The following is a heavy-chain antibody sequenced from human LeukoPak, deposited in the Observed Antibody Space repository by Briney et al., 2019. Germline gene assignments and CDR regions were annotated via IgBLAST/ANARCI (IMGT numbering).Heavy chain of an antibody. V-gene: IGHV3-21*01. CDR2: ITSSSSYI. D-gene: IGHD5-12*01. CDR3: ARGKASGGYSGYGLDAFDI. Sequence: GGSLRLSCAASGFTFSSYGMNWVRQAPGKGLEWVSSITSSSSYIYYADSVKGRFTISRDNAKNSLYLQMNSLRAEDTAVYYCARGKASGGYSGYGLDAFDIWGQGTMVTVSS. CDR1: GFTFSSYG. J-gene: IGHJ3*02.